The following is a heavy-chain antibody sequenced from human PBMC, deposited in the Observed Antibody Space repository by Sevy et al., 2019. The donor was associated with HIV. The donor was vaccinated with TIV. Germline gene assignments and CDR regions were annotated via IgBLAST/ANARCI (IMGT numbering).Heavy chain of an antibody. J-gene: IGHJ4*01. CDR1: GFNFRTYS. V-gene: IGHV3-21*04. CDR2: ISDDSRYI. Sequence: GGSLRLSCAASGFNFRTYSMNWVRQAPGKGLEWLSSISDDSRYIYYSDSVKGRFTISRANAKNLLCLQMNNLRVEDKAIYYCARDFTIFGVVSGIDYWGQGNLATVSS. D-gene: IGHD3-3*01. CDR3: ARDFTIFGVVSGIDY.